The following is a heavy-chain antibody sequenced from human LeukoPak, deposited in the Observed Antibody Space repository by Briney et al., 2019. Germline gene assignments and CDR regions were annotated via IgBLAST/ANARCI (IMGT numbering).Heavy chain of an antibody. V-gene: IGHV4-59*01. D-gene: IGHD2-15*01. CDR3: ARGYCSGGSCYPYYFDY. Sequence: SETLSLTCTVSGGSISSYYWSWIRQPPGKGLEWIGYIYYSGSTNYNPSLKSRVTISVDTSKNQFSLKLSSVTAADTAVYYCARGYCSGGSCYPYYFDYWGQGTLVTVSS. J-gene: IGHJ4*02. CDR2: IYYSGST. CDR1: GGSISSYY.